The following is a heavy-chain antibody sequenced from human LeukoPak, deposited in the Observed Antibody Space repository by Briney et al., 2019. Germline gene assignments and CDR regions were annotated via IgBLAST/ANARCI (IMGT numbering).Heavy chain of an antibody. J-gene: IGHJ4*02. CDR1: GDSVSSNSAA. V-gene: IGHV6-1*01. CDR3: ARHALWFGESFDY. Sequence: SQTLSLTCAISGDSVSSNSAAWNWIRQSPSRGLEWLGRTYYRSKWYNDYAVSVKSRITINPDTSKNQFSLQLSSVTAADTAVYYCARHALWFGESFDYWGQGTLVTVSS. CDR2: TYYRSKWYN. D-gene: IGHD3-10*01.